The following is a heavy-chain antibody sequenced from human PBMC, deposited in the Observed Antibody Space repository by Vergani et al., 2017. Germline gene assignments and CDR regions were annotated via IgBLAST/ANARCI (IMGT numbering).Heavy chain of an antibody. CDR3: ARGGYSGYDPNYYYYYMDV. CDR1: GGSISSYY. V-gene: IGHV4-59*01. J-gene: IGHJ6*03. D-gene: IGHD5-12*01. CDR2: IYYSGST. Sequence: QLQLHKSGPGLVKPSETLSLTCTVSGGSISSYYWSWIRQPPGKGLEWIGYIYYSGSTNYNPSLKSRVTISVDTSKNQFSLKLSSVTAADTAVYYCARGGYSGYDPNYYYYYMDVWGKGTTVTVSS.